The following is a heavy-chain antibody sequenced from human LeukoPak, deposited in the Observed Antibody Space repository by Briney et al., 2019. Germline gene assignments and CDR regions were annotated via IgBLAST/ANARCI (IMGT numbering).Heavy chain of an antibody. Sequence: SETLSLTCAVSRGPISSYYWSWIRQPPGKGLEWIGYIYHSGSPNYNPTLRSRVTISVDTSKNQFSLKLSSVTAADTAIYYCARGLTSYSRSSYWFDPWGQGTLVTVSS. J-gene: IGHJ5*02. V-gene: IGHV4-59*01. CDR1: RGPISSYY. CDR2: IYHSGSP. CDR3: ARGLTSYSRSSYWFDP. D-gene: IGHD6-6*01.